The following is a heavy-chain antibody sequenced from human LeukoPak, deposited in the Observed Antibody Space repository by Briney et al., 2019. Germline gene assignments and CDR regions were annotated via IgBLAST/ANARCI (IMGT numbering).Heavy chain of an antibody. Sequence: SETLSLTCTVSGGSISSYYWSWVRQPPGKGLEWIGYIYYSGSTNYNPSLKSRVTISVDTSKNQFSLKLSSVTAADTAVYYCARATPGFNYDFWSGYYTYFDYWGQGTLVTVSS. CDR2: IYYSGST. J-gene: IGHJ4*02. D-gene: IGHD3-3*01. CDR1: GGSISSYY. CDR3: ARATPGFNYDFWSGYYTYFDY. V-gene: IGHV4-59*01.